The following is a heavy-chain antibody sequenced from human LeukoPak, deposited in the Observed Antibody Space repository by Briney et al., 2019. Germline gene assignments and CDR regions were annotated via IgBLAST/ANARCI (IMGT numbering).Heavy chain of an antibody. J-gene: IGHJ4*02. CDR3: ARDGSSGSGDY. V-gene: IGHV1-46*01. Sequence: TVKVSCKASGYTFTSYHMHCVRHTSEQGHEWMGIINPRGGTTSYAQKFQGRVTMTRDTSTSTVYMELSSLRSEDTAVYYCARDGSSGSGDYWGQGALVAVSS. D-gene: IGHD3-22*01. CDR1: GYTFTSYH. CDR2: INPRGGTT.